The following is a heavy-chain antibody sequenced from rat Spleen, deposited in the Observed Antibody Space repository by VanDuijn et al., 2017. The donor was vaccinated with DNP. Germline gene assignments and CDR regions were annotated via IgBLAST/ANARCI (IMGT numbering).Heavy chain of an antibody. J-gene: IGHJ2*01. Sequence: EVQLVESGGGLVQPGRSLKLSCAASGFTFSDYYMAWVRQAPTKGLEWVASISYDGVHAYYRGSVKGRFTISRDNAKNSLYLQMSSLRSEDTATYYCTRDLNHGYNYAFDYWGQGVMVTVSS. D-gene: IGHD1-4*01. CDR2: ISYDGVHA. V-gene: IGHV5-20*01. CDR1: GFTFSDYY. CDR3: TRDLNHGYNYAFDY.